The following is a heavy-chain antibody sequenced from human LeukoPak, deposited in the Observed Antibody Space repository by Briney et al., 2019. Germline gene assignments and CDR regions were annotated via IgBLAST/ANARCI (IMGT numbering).Heavy chain of an antibody. CDR2: IQQDGSGE. CDR3: ARENWYRFDP. D-gene: IGHD1-1*01. Sequence: GGSLRLSCEASGFPFSTFWMIWVRQPPGKGLEWVAKIQQDGSGEEYVDSVKGRFTISRDNAKNSLYLQMNSLRVEDTGVYYCARENWYRFDPWGQGTLVTFSS. V-gene: IGHV3-7*01. J-gene: IGHJ5*02. CDR1: GFPFSTFW.